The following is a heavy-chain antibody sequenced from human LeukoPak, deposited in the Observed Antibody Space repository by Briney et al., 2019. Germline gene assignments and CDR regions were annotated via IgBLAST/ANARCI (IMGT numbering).Heavy chain of an antibody. J-gene: IGHJ4*02. D-gene: IGHD3-10*01. CDR3: ARDTSWVTMVRGVKDY. CDR2: IKQDGSEK. Sequence: QTGGSLRLSCAASGFTFSSYWMSWVRQAPGKGMEWVANIKQDGSEKYYVDSVKGRLTISRDNPKNSLYLQMNSLRAEDTAVYYCARDTSWVTMVRGVKDYWGQGTLVTVSS. CDR1: GFTFSSYW. V-gene: IGHV3-7*03.